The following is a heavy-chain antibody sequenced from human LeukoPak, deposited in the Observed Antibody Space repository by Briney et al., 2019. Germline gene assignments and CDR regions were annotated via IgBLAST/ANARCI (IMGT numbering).Heavy chain of an antibody. CDR1: GYTFTSYD. J-gene: IGHJ5*02. CDR3: ARGPPKYCSSTSCYARGYWFDP. CDR2: MNPNSGNT. Sequence: ASVKVSCKASGYTFTSYDINWVRQATGQGPEWMGWMNPNSGNTDYAQKFQGRVTMTRNTSISTAYMELSSLRSEDTAVSYCARGPPKYCSSTSCYARGYWFDPWGQGTLVTVSS. D-gene: IGHD2-2*01. V-gene: IGHV1-8*01.